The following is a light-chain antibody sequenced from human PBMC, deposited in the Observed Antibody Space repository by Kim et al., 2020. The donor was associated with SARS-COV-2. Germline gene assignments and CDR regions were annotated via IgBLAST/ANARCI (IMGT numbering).Light chain of an antibody. Sequence: ASIGDRVTITCRASQDIANSLAWYQQKPGKVPQVLIYGASTLQSGVPSSFSGSGSGTEFTLTIGSLQTEDVATYYCQKYNSAPWTFGPGTKVEIK. J-gene: IGKJ1*01. V-gene: IGKV1-27*01. CDR1: QDIANS. CDR3: QKYNSAPWT. CDR2: GAS.